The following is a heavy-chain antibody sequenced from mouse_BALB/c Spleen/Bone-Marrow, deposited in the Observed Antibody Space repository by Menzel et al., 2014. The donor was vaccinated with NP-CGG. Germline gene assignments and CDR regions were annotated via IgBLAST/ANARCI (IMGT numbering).Heavy chain of an antibody. V-gene: IGHV1S81*02. CDR1: GYTFTSYW. J-gene: IGHJ4*01. D-gene: IGHD2-13*01. CDR3: ARTYGDSPYFYAMDY. Sequence: QVQLKESGAELVKPGTSVKLSCKPSGYTFTSYWMHWVKQRPGQGLEWIGEIIPSNGRSNYNEKFKNKATLTVDKSSSTAYMQLSSLTAEDSAVYFCARTYGDSPYFYAMDYWGQGTSVTVSS. CDR2: IIPSNGRS.